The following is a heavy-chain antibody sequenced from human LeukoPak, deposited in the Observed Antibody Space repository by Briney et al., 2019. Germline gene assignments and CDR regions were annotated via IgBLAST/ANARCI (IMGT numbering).Heavy chain of an antibody. CDR2: INDSGNI. CDR3: ARREGSGLRAARIIDH. V-gene: IGHV4-34*01. J-gene: IGHJ4*01. D-gene: IGHD6-6*01. Sequence: SETLSLTCAVYSGSFSAYYWSWIRQPPGKGLEWIGEINDSGNINYNPSLKSRVTISVDTSKNQFSLKLSSVTAADTAVYYCARREGSGLRAARIIDHWGHGTLVTVSS. CDR1: SGSFSAYY.